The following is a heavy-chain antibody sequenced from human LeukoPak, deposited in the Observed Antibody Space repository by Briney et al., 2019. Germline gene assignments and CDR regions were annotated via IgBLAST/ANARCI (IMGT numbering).Heavy chain of an antibody. J-gene: IGHJ4*02. CDR3: ARGGIHCSSASCPKTYFDY. V-gene: IGHV3-23*01. Sequence: PGGSLRLSCAASGFTFSSYAMSWVRQAPGKGLEWVSAISGSGGSTYYADSVKGRFTISRDNSKNTLYLQMNSLRAEDTAVYYCARGGIHCSSASCPKTYFDYWGQGTLVTVSS. D-gene: IGHD2-2*01. CDR2: ISGSGGST. CDR1: GFTFSSYA.